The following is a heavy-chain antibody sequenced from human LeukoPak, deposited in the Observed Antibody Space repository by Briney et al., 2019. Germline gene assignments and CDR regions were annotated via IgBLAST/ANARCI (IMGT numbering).Heavy chain of an antibody. D-gene: IGHD5-18*01. CDR2: IYPGDSDT. CDR3: ARLLTRGYSYGYYFDY. Sequence: GESLRISCKGSGYSFTSYWIGWVRQMPGKGLEWMGIIYPGDSDTRYSPSFQGQVTISADKSISTAYLQWSSLKASDTATYYCARLLTRGYSYGYYFDYWGQGTLVTVSS. J-gene: IGHJ4*02. V-gene: IGHV5-51*01. CDR1: GYSFTSYW.